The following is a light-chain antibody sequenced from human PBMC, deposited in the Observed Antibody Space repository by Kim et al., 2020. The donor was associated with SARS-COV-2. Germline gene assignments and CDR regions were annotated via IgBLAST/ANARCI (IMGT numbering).Light chain of an antibody. J-gene: IGLJ2*01. Sequence: PGGTVTLTCASSTGSVTSGHYTYWLQQKPGQAPRTVIYDTSNKHSWTPARFSGSLLGGKAALTLSGAQPEDETEYYCLLSYSGARVFGGGTQLTVL. CDR3: LLSYSGARV. CDR2: DTS. CDR1: TGSVTSGHY. V-gene: IGLV7-46*01.